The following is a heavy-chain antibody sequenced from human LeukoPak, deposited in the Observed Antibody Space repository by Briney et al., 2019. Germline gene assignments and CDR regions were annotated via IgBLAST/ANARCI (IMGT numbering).Heavy chain of an antibody. CDR2: ISSSGSTI. CDR3: ASRHRGSYYFDY. J-gene: IGHJ4*02. V-gene: IGHV3-11*01. CDR1: GFTFSDYY. D-gene: IGHD1-26*01. Sequence: GGSLRRSCAASGFTFSDYYMSWIRQAPGKGLEWVSYISSSGSTIYHADSVKGRFTISRDNAKNSLYLQMNSLRAEDTAVYYCASRHRGSYYFDYWGQGTLVTVSS.